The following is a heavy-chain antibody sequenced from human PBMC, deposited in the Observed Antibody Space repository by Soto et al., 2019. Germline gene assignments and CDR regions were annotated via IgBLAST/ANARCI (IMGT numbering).Heavy chain of an antibody. CDR1: GGSISSYY. CDR2: IYYSGST. D-gene: IGHD3-10*01. V-gene: IGHV4-59*01. Sequence: EARSVACPVSGGSISSYYWSWIRQPPGKGLEWIGYIYYSGSTNYNPSLKSRVTISVDTSKNQFSLKLSSVTAADTAVSYCATDTVSGGNNSGLDVWGQGNTVTVSS. CDR3: ATDTVSGGNNSGLDV. J-gene: IGHJ6*02.